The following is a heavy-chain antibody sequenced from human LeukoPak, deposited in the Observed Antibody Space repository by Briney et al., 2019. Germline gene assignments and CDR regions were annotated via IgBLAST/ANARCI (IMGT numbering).Heavy chain of an antibody. CDR3: ARAIFRAYCGGDCYPL. Sequence: GASVKVSCKASGGTFSSYAISWVRQAPGQGLEWMGRIIPIFGTANYAQKFQGRVTITTDESTSTAYMELSSLRSEDTAVYYCARAIFRAYCGGDCYPLWGQGTLVTVSS. J-gene: IGHJ4*02. V-gene: IGHV1-69*05. D-gene: IGHD2-21*02. CDR2: IIPIFGTA. CDR1: GGTFSSYA.